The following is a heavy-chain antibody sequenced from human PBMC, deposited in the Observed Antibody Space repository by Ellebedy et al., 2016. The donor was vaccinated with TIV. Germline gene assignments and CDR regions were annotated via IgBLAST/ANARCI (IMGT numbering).Heavy chain of an antibody. CDR1: GGSFSGYY. J-gene: IGHJ4*02. CDR3: ARAAHTAMPRQFDY. V-gene: IGHV4-31*11. Sequence: MPSETLSLTCAVYGGSFSGYYWSRIRQHPGKGLEWIGYIYYSGSTYYSPSLKSRVTISVDTSKNQFSLKVRSVTAADTAVYYCARAAHTAMPRQFDYWGQGTLVTVSS. CDR2: IYYSGST. D-gene: IGHD5-18*01.